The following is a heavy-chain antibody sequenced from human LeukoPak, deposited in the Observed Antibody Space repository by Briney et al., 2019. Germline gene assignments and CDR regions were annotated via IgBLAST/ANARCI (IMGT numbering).Heavy chain of an antibody. CDR3: AKDLGWIQFGY. J-gene: IGHJ4*02. CDR2: VSPNGETA. CDR1: GFTFSSYG. D-gene: IGHD5-18*01. Sequence: GGSLSLSCAASGFTFSSYGMNWVRQPPGKGLEWVSGVSPNGETAYYADSVKGRFTISRDNSKNTVYLQVSSLRAEDTAVYYCAKDLGWIQFGYWGQGTLVTVSS. V-gene: IGHV3-23*01.